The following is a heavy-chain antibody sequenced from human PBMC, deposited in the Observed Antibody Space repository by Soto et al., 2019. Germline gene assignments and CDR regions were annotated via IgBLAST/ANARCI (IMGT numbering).Heavy chain of an antibody. J-gene: IGHJ4*02. CDR3: ARVSVGGSYYCY. CDR1: GYTFTSYA. Sequence: ASVKVSCKASGYTFTSYAMHWVRQAPGQRLEWMGWINAGNGNTKYSQKFQGRVTITRDTSASTAYMELSSLRSEDTAVYYCARVSVGGSYYCYWGQGTRVTVSS. CDR2: INAGNGNT. D-gene: IGHD1-26*01. V-gene: IGHV1-3*01.